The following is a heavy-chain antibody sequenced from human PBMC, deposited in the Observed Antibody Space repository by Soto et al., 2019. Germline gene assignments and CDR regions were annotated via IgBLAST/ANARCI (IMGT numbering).Heavy chain of an antibody. CDR1: GFTFSSYA. Sequence: EVRLLESGGGLVQPGGSLRLSCAASGFTFSSYAMSWVRQAPGKGLEWVSAISGSGGSTYYADSVKGRFTISRDNSKNTLYLQMNSLRAEDTAVYYCAKDCLVATVGPLNWFDPWGQGTLVTVSS. CDR3: AKDCLVATVGPLNWFDP. D-gene: IGHD5-12*01. CDR2: ISGSGGST. V-gene: IGHV3-23*01. J-gene: IGHJ5*02.